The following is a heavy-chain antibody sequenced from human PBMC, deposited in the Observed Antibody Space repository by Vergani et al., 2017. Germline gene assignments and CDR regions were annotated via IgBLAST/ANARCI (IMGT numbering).Heavy chain of an antibody. CDR2: IKQDGSEK. D-gene: IGHD6-13*01. Sequence: VQLVESGGGVVQPGRSLRLSCAASGFTFSSYWMSWVRQAPGKGLEGVANIKQDGSEKYYVDSVKGRFTISRDNAKNSLYLQMNSLRAEDTAVYYCARVLLSSSWYAVDYWGQGTLVTVSS. CDR3: ARVLLSSSWYAVDY. J-gene: IGHJ4*02. CDR1: GFTFSSYW. V-gene: IGHV3-7*04.